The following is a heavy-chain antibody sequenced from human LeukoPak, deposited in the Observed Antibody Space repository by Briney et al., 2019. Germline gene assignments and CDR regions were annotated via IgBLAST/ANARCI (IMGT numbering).Heavy chain of an antibody. J-gene: IGHJ4*02. CDR3: AKDRGTIFGVVTRFDY. Sequence: PGGSLRLSCAASGFTFSSYAMSWVRQAPGKGLEWVSAISGSGGSTYYADSVMGRFTISRDNSKNTLYLQMNSLRAEDTAVYYCAKDRGTIFGVVTRFDYWGQGTLVTVSS. V-gene: IGHV3-23*01. CDR2: ISGSGGST. D-gene: IGHD3-3*01. CDR1: GFTFSSYA.